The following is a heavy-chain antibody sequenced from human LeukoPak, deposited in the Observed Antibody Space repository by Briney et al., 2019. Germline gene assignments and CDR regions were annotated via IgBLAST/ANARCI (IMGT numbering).Heavy chain of an antibody. V-gene: IGHV3-30*14. J-gene: IGHJ3*02. CDR1: GFTFSSSP. Sequence: GGSLRLSCGASGFTFSSSPMHWVRQAPGKGLEWVAVISYDGSNKFYADSVKGRFTISRDTSKNTLYLQVNTLRPEDTAVYYCARDSTTQFNAFDIWGQGTMVTVSS. CDR3: ARDSTTQFNAFDI. CDR2: ISYDGSNK. D-gene: IGHD5-24*01.